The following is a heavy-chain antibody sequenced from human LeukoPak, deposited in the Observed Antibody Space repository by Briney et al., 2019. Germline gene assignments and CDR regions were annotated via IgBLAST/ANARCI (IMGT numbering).Heavy chain of an antibody. CDR2: ISAYNGNT. Sequence: ASVKVSCKASGYTFTSYGISWVRQAPGQGLEWMGWISAYNGNTNYAQKLQGRVTMTTDTSTSTAYMELRSLRSDDTAVYYCARDQRVIGIQYCDILTRFDPWGQGTLVTVSS. D-gene: IGHD3-9*01. V-gene: IGHV1-18*01. CDR1: GYTFTSYG. CDR3: ARDQRVIGIQYCDILTRFDP. J-gene: IGHJ5*02.